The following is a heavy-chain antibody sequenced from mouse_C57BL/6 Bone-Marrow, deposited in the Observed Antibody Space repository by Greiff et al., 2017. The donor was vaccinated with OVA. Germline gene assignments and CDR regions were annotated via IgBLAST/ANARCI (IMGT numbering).Heavy chain of an antibody. Sequence: EVKLMESGPELVKPGASVKIPCKASGYTFTDYNMDWVKQSHGKSLEWIGDINPNNGGTIYNQKFKGKATLTVDKSSSTAYMELRSLTSEDTAVYYCARSPYDWYFDVWGTGTTVTVSS. J-gene: IGHJ1*03. CDR1: GYTFTDYN. D-gene: IGHD1-1*01. CDR2: INPNNGGT. CDR3: ARSPYDWYFDV. V-gene: IGHV1-18*01.